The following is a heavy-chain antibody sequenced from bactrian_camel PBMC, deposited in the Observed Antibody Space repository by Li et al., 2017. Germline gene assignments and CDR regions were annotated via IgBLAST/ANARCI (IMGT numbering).Heavy chain of an antibody. Sequence: VQLVESGGGSVQAGGSLTLSCAASGRIFDKCGMAWYRQVPGKEREMVAIISSDGTPNHRTSVKGRFAISRGNVKNTAYLQMNSLKPEDTAMYYCAAAAGLFGGTCLDVRSVDYWGQGTQVTVS. V-gene: IGHV3S53*01. CDR2: ISSDGTP. D-gene: IGHD7*01. J-gene: IGHJ4*01. CDR3: AAAAGLFGGTCLDVRSVDY. CDR1: GRIFDKCG.